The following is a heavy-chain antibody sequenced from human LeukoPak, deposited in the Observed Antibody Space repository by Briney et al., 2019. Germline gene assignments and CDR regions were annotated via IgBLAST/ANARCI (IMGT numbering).Heavy chain of an antibody. D-gene: IGHD1-26*01. Sequence: GGSLRLSCAASGFTLSSYPMNWVRQAPGKGLEWVSVISGSGGATFYGDSVQGRFTISRDNSRDTLYLQMNSLTAEDTAVYYCGKYLQTSVGANDYWGQGTLVTVSS. CDR3: GKYLQTSVGANDY. J-gene: IGHJ4*02. CDR1: GFTLSSYP. V-gene: IGHV3-23*01. CDR2: ISGSGGAT.